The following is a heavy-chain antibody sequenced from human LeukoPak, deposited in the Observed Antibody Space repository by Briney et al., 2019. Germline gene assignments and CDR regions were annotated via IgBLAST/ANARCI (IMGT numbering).Heavy chain of an antibody. CDR2: IYYSGST. D-gene: IGHD5-18*01. V-gene: IGHV4-59*01. Sequence: SETLSLTCTVSGGSISSYYWSWFRQPPGKGLEWIGYIYYSGSTNYNPSLKSRVTISIDTSKNQFSLKLSSVIAADTAVYYCARVERQLWLRYPSYWFDPWGQGTLVTVSS. CDR1: GGSISSYY. J-gene: IGHJ5*02. CDR3: ARVERQLWLRYPSYWFDP.